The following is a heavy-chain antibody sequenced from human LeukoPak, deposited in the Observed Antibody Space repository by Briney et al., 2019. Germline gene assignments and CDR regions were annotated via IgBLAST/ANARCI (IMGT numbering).Heavy chain of an antibody. CDR2: IYYSGST. CDR3: ARLSYYYDSSGYYYYYYGMDV. D-gene: IGHD3-22*01. J-gene: IGHJ6*02. V-gene: IGHV4-59*08. CDR1: GGSFSSYY. Sequence: SETLSLTCAVYGGSFSSYYWSWIRQPPGKGLEWIGYIYYSGSTNYNPSLKSRVTMSVDTSKNQFSLKLSSVTAADTAVYYCARLSYYYDSSGYYYYYYGMDVWGQGTTVTVSS.